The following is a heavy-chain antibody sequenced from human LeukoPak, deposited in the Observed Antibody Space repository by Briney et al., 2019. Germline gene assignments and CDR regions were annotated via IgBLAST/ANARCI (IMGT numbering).Heavy chain of an antibody. D-gene: IGHD6-25*01. CDR3: ARDLRRGLDY. V-gene: IGHV4-31*03. CDR1: GGSISSGGYY. Sequence: SETLSLTCTVSGGSISSGGYYWSWIRQHPGKGLEWIGYIYYSGGTYYNPSLKSRVTISVDTSKNQFSLKLSSVTAADTAVYYCARDLRRGLDYWGQGTLVTVSS. CDR2: IYYSGGT. J-gene: IGHJ4*02.